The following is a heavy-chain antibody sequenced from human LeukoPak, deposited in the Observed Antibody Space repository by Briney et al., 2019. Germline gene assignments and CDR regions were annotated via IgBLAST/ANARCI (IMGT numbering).Heavy chain of an antibody. D-gene: IGHD3-10*01. CDR1: GFTFSSYW. CDR2: IKQDGSEK. J-gene: IGHJ4*02. V-gene: IGHV3-7*01. Sequence: GGSLRLSCAASGFTFSSYWMSWVRQAPGKGLEWVANIKQDGSEKYYVDSVKGRFTISRDNAKNSLYLQMNSLRAEDTAVYYCARVGGLLWFGELYYFDYWGQGTLVTVSS. CDR3: ARVGGLLWFGELYYFDY.